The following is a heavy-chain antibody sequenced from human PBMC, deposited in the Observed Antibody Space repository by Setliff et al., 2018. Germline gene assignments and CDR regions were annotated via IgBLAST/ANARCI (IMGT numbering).Heavy chain of an antibody. CDR2: VHSSGTT. D-gene: IGHD3-10*01. Sequence: PSETLSLTCAVSGDSTKSNAYYWGWIRQSPVRGLEWIGSVHSSGTTHYNPSLKSRVTISVDSAKNHFSLNLRSVTAADTAIYYCARPPKWFGEVIIGALDVWGQGTVVTVSS. CDR1: GDSTKSNAYY. V-gene: IGHV4-39*02. CDR3: ARPPKWFGEVIIGALDV. J-gene: IGHJ3*01.